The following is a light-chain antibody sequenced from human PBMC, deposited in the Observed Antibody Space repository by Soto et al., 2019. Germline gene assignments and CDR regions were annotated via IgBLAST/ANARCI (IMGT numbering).Light chain of an antibody. J-gene: IGKJ2*01. Sequence: DIQMTQSPSTLSASVGDRVTIPCRASQSISSLLAWYQQKPGKAPKLLIYKASSLESGVPSRFSGSGSGTEFTLTISSLQPDDFATYYCQQYNDSFPYTFGQGTKVDI. CDR3: QQYNDSFPYT. CDR2: KAS. V-gene: IGKV1-5*03. CDR1: QSISSL.